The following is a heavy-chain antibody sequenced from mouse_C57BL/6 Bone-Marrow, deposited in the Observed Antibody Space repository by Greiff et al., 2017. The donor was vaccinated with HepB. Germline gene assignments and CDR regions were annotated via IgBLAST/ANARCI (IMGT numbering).Heavy chain of an antibody. V-gene: IGHV1-7*01. CDR1: GYTFTSYW. Sequence: VQLQQSGAELAKPGASVKLSCKASGYTFTSYWIHWVKQRPGQGLEWIGYINPSSGYTKYNQKFKDKATLTADKSSSTAYMQLSSLTYEDSAVYYCATSFTTVVANFDYWGQGTTLTVSS. CDR2: INPSSGYT. J-gene: IGHJ2*01. CDR3: ATSFTTVVANFDY. D-gene: IGHD1-1*01.